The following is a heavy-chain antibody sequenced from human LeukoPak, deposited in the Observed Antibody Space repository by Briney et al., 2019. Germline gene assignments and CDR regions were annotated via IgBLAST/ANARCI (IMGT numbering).Heavy chain of an antibody. V-gene: IGHV1-46*03. CDR2: INPSGGST. Sequence: ASVKVSCKASGYTFTSYYMHWVRQAPGQGLEWMGIINPSGGSTSYAQKFQGRVTMTRDTSTSTAYMELRSLRSDDTAVYYCTRAERVRGVIIPFDYWGQGTLVTVSS. CDR1: GYTFTSYY. D-gene: IGHD3-10*01. J-gene: IGHJ4*02. CDR3: TRAERVRGVIIPFDY.